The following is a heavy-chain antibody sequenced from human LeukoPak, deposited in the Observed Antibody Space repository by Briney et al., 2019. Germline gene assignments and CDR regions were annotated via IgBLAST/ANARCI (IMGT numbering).Heavy chain of an antibody. Sequence: GESLKISCQGSGYSFTTYWIGWVRQMPGKGLEWMGIIYPGDSDTRYSPSFQGQVTISADKSISTAYLQWSSLRASDTAMYYCARDYYGSGVDAFDIWGQGTMVTVSS. CDR1: GYSFTTYW. D-gene: IGHD3-10*01. CDR2: IYPGDSDT. V-gene: IGHV5-51*01. CDR3: ARDYYGSGVDAFDI. J-gene: IGHJ3*02.